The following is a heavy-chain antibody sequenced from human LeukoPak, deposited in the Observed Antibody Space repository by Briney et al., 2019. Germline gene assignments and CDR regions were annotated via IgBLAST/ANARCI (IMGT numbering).Heavy chain of an antibody. Sequence: ASVKVSCKASGGTFSSYAISWVRQAPGQGLEWMGRITPILGIANYAQKFQGRVTITADKSTSTAYMELSSLRSEDTAVYYCARGSSGSYAIYYYYGMDVWGQGTTVTVSS. J-gene: IGHJ6*02. CDR1: GGTFSSYA. V-gene: IGHV1-69*04. CDR2: ITPILGIA. D-gene: IGHD1-26*01. CDR3: ARGSSGSYAIYYYYGMDV.